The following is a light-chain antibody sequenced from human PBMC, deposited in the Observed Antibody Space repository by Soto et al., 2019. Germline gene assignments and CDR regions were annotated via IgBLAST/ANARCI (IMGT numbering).Light chain of an antibody. V-gene: IGLV2-14*01. CDR2: EVT. CDR3: SSYTIGSTYV. CDR1: SSDVGTYDD. J-gene: IGLJ1*01. Sequence: QSVLTQPASVSASPGQSITISCTGTSSDVGTYDDVSWYRQHPGKAPRLLIYEVTNRPSGVSNRFSGSKSGDTASLTISGPQAEDEGDYYCSSYTIGSTYVFGSGTRSPS.